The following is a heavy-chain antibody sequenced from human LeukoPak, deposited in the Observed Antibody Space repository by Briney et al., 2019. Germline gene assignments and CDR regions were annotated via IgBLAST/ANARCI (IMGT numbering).Heavy chain of an antibody. D-gene: IGHD2-2*01. CDR2: INHSGST. CDR3: ARGRYCSSTSCYPGSFDY. Sequence: PSETLSLTCTVSGGSISSGGYYWSWIRQPPGTGLEWIGEINHSGSTNYNPSLKSRVTISVDTSKNQFSLKLSSVTAADTAVYYCARGRYCSSTSCYPGSFDYWGQGTLVTVSS. CDR1: GGSISSGGYY. V-gene: IGHV4-39*07. J-gene: IGHJ4*02.